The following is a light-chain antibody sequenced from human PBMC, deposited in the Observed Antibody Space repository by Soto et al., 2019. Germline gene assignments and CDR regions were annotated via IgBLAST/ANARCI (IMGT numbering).Light chain of an antibody. Sequence: QSALTQPASVSGSPGQSITISCTGTSSDVGGHNYVSWYQQHPGTAPKLMIYEVTNRPSGVSNRFSGSKSGNTASLTISGLQAEDEADYYCSSYTSRTTLDVVFGGGTKLTV. V-gene: IGLV2-14*01. CDR1: SSDVGGHNY. CDR3: SSYTSRTTLDVV. J-gene: IGLJ2*01. CDR2: EVT.